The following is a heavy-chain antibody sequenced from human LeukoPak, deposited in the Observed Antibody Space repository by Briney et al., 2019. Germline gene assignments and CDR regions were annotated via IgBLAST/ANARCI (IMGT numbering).Heavy chain of an antibody. V-gene: IGHV4-39*01. D-gene: IGHD6-19*01. J-gene: IGHJ4*02. CDR2: IYYSGST. CDR3: ARLELAVAGNFDY. Sequence: SETLSLTCTVSGGSISSSSYYWGWIRQPPGKGLEWIGSIYYSGSTYYNPSLKSRVTISVDTSKNQFSLKLSSVTAADTAVYYCARLELAVAGNFDYWGQGTLVTVSS. CDR1: GGSISSSSYY.